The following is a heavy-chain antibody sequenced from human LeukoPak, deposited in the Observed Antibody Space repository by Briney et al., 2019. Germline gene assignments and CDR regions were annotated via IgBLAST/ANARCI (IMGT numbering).Heavy chain of an antibody. CDR3: ASTPYCSGGSCYSVYAFDI. D-gene: IGHD2-15*01. Sequence: SETLSLTCTVSGGSISNYYWSWIRQPPGKGLEWIGYIYYSGSTNYNPSLKSRVTISVDTSKNQFSLKLRSVTAADTAVYYCASTPYCSGGSCYSVYAFDIWGQGTMVTVSS. V-gene: IGHV4-59*01. CDR1: GGSISNYY. CDR2: IYYSGST. J-gene: IGHJ3*02.